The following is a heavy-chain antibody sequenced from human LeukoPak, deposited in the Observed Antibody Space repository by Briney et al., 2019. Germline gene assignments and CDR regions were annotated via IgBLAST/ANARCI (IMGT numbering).Heavy chain of an antibody. CDR1: GGSFSGYY. CDR2: INHSGST. Sequence: PSETLSLTCAVYGGSFSGYYWGWIRQPPGKGLEWIGEINHSGSTNYNPSLKSRVTISVDTSKNQFSLKLSSVTAADTAVYYCATSVEGYSYANYFDYWGQGTLVTVSS. V-gene: IGHV4-34*01. CDR3: ATSVEGYSYANYFDY. D-gene: IGHD5-18*01. J-gene: IGHJ4*02.